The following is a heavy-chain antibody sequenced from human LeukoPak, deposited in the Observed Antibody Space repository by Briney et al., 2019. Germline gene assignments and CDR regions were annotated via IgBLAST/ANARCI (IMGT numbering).Heavy chain of an antibody. D-gene: IGHD2-2*01. J-gene: IGHJ4*02. CDR2: ISYDGSNK. CDR1: GFTFSSYG. CDR3: ARGGYCSSASCYLDY. Sequence: GGSLRLSCAASGFTFSSYGMHWVRQAPGKGLEWVAVISYDGSNKYYADSVKGRFTISRDNAKNSLYLQMNSLRAEDTAVYYCARGGYCSSASCYLDYWGQGALVTVSS. V-gene: IGHV3-30*03.